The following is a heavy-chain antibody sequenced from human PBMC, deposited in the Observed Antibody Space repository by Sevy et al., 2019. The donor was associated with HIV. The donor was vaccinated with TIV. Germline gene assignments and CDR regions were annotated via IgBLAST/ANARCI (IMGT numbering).Heavy chain of an antibody. D-gene: IGHD3-16*01. CDR2: IKGEGSDK. J-gene: IGHJ4*02. CDR1: GFTLSAIW. CDR3: AHETFGRFES. Sequence: GGSLRLSCAASGFTLSAIWMNWVRQAPGKGREWVANIKGEGSDKNYFDSVEGRFTITRDNAKNLLYLQMNSLRVEDTAVYYCAHETFGRFESWGQGTLVTVSS. V-gene: IGHV3-7*01.